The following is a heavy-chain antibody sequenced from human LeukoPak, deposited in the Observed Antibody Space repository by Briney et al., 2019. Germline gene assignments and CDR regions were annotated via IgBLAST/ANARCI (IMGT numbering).Heavy chain of an antibody. Sequence: ASVKVSCKASGYTFTGYYMHWVRQAPGQGLEWMGRIIPILGIANYAQKFQGRVTITADKSTSTAYMELSSLRSEDTAVYYCALKESSGWDDAFDIWGQGTMVTVSS. V-gene: IGHV1-69*02. CDR3: ALKESSGWDDAFDI. J-gene: IGHJ3*02. D-gene: IGHD6-19*01. CDR2: IIPILGIA. CDR1: GYTFTGYY.